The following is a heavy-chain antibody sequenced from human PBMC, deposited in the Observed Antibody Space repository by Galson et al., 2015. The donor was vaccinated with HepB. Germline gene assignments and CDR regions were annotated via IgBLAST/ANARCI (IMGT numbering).Heavy chain of an antibody. D-gene: IGHD1-26*01. CDR1: GYTLTEIS. V-gene: IGHV1-24*01. J-gene: IGHJ4*02. CDR2: FDPEDGET. Sequence: SVKVSCKVSGYTLTEISMHRVRQAPGKGLEWMGGFDPEDGETIYAQKFQGRVTMTEETSTDTAYMELSSLRSEDTAVYYCATNHGRPLDYWGQGTLVTVSS. CDR3: ATNHGRPLDY.